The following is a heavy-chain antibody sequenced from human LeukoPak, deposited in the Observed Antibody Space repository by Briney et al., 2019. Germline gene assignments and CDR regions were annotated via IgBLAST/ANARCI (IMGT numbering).Heavy chain of an antibody. Sequence: GGSLRLSCATSGFNFSNYGMNWVRQPPGKGLEWVSIISGRGDGSYYADSVKGRFTISRDNHKNTLYLQMDRLRDEDTAVHYCAKSAPYDSYDASGYSDFWGQGTLVTVSS. CDR1: GFNFSNYG. CDR2: ISGRGDGS. V-gene: IGHV3-23*01. J-gene: IGHJ4*02. CDR3: AKSAPYDSYDASGYSDF. D-gene: IGHD3-22*01.